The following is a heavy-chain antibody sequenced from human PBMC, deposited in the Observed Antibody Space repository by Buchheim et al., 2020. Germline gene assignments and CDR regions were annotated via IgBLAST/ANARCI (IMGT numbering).Heavy chain of an antibody. Sequence: QVQLVESGGAVVQPGRSLRLSCAASGFIFSGYGMHWVRQAPGKGLEWVAIIWYDGSNEYYADSVKGRFTISRDNSKNMLYLQMNSLRVEDTGVYYCATISTGVWGQGT. CDR3: ATISTGV. CDR1: GFIFSGYG. CDR2: IWYDGSNE. J-gene: IGHJ4*02. V-gene: IGHV3-33*01. D-gene: IGHD3-10*01.